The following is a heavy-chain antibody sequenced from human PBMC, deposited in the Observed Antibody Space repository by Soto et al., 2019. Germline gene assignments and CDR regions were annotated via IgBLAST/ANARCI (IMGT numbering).Heavy chain of an antibody. CDR1: GGSISSYY. J-gene: IGHJ5*02. D-gene: IGHD6-13*01. Sequence: TVSGGSISSYYWSWIRQPAGKGLEWIGRIYTSGSTNYNPSLKSRVTMSVDTSKNQFSLKLSSVTAADTAVYYCAREFHIAAAGTGWFDPWGQGTLVTVSS. CDR3: AREFHIAAAGTGWFDP. V-gene: IGHV4-4*07. CDR2: IYTSGST.